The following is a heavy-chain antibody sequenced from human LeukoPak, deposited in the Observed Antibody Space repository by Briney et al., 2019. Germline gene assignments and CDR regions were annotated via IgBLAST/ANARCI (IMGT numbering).Heavy chain of an antibody. CDR3: ASTMVRGMKRDY. D-gene: IGHD3-10*01. V-gene: IGHV1-18*01. CDR2: ISPQNGNT. J-gene: IGHJ4*02. Sequence: ASVKVSCKASGYTFTNFGISWVRQAPGQGLEWMGWISPQNGNTIFAQNLQGRVTMTTDTSISTAYMELSRLRSDDTAVYYCASTMVRGMKRDYWGQGTLVTVSS. CDR1: GYTFTNFG.